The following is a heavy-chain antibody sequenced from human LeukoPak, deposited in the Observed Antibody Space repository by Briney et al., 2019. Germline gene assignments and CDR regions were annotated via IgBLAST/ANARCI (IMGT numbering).Heavy chain of an antibody. V-gene: IGHV1-8*01. J-gene: IGHJ4*02. CDR1: GYTFTSYD. Sequence: ASVKVSCKASGYTFTSYDINWVRQATGRGLEWMGWMNPNSGNTGYAQKLQGRVTMTTDTSTSTAYMELRSLRSDDTAVYYCAREAGTTGEDYWGQGTLVTVSS. CDR2: MNPNSGNT. D-gene: IGHD1-1*01. CDR3: AREAGTTGEDY.